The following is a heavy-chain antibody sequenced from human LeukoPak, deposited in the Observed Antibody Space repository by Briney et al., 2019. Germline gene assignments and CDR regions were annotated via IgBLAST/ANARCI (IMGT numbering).Heavy chain of an antibody. CDR1: GFTFSSYG. J-gene: IGHJ6*02. CDR2: IWYDGSNK. CDR3: ARGWAPYYYAMDV. Sequence: PGRSLRLSCAASGFTFSSYGMHWVRQAPGKGLEWVAVIWYDGSNKYYPDSVRGRFTISRDNSKNTLYLQMNTLSVEDTAVYYCARGWAPYYYAMDVWGQGTTVTVSS. V-gene: IGHV3-30*19. D-gene: IGHD5-24*01.